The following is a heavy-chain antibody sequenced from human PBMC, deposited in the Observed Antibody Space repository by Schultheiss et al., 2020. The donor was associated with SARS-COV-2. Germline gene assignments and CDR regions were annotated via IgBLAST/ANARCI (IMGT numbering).Heavy chain of an antibody. V-gene: IGHV4-61*02. D-gene: IGHD1-14*01. Sequence: SETLSLTFSVSGGSISSGYYYWSWIRQPAGKGLEWIGRIYSSGTTDYNPSLKSRVTIVVDMSKNQFSLKLSSVTAADTAVYYCARDRRYGTFDYWGQGTLVTVSS. J-gene: IGHJ4*02. CDR3: ARDRRYGTFDY. CDR2: IYSSGTT. CDR1: GGSISSGYYY.